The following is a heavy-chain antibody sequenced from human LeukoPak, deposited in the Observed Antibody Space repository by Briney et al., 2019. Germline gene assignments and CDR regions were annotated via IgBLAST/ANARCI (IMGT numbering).Heavy chain of an antibody. Sequence: PGGSLRLSCATSGFSFGDYAMTWVRQAPGKGLEWVGFIRSKAYGATTEYAASVKDRFTISRDDSKSIAYLQMNSLKTEDTAVYYCTRDPYYYDSSGHERPDPWGQGTLVTVSS. J-gene: IGHJ5*02. V-gene: IGHV3-49*04. CDR3: TRDPYYYDSSGHERPDP. CDR1: GFSFGDYA. D-gene: IGHD3-22*01. CDR2: IRSKAYGATT.